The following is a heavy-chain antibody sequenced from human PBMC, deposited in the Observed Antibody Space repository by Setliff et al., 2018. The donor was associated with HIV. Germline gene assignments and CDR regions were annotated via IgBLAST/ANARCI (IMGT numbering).Heavy chain of an antibody. Sequence: GGSLRLSCAASGFTFSDYYMSWIRQAPGKGLEWVSYISSSGSTIYYADSVKGRFTISRDNAKNSLYLQMNSLRAEDTAVYYCARDSRDSGYSYGFSRSAFDIWGQGTMVTVSS. CDR1: GFTFSDYY. D-gene: IGHD5-18*01. V-gene: IGHV3-11*01. CDR2: ISSSGSTI. J-gene: IGHJ3*02. CDR3: ARDSRDSGYSYGFSRSAFDI.